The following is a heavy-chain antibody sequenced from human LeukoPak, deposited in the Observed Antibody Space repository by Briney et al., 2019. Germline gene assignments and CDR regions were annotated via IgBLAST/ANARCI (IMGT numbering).Heavy chain of an antibody. CDR1: AFTFSSYW. J-gene: IGHJ3*02. Sequence: GGSLSLSCAGSAFTFSSYWMSWVRQALGKGPEGVANIKDDGSEKYYLDSVKGRFTISRDNAKNSLYLQMNSLRAEDTAVYSCARIKEYGFDIWGQGTMVTVSS. CDR2: IKDDGSEK. D-gene: IGHD3-10*01. V-gene: IGHV3-7*01. CDR3: ARIKEYGFDI.